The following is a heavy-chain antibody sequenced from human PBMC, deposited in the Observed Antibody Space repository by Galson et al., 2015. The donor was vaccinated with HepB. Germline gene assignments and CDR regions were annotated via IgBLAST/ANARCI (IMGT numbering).Heavy chain of an antibody. V-gene: IGHV3-53*01. D-gene: IGHD2-15*01. CDR1: GFTVSSNY. CDR2: IYSGGST. CDR3: AVVAATYYYYGMDV. J-gene: IGHJ6*02. Sequence: SLRLSCAASGFTVSSNYMSWVRQAPGKGLEWVSVIYSGGSTYYADSVKGRFTISRDNSKNTLYLQMNSLRAEDTAVYYCAVVAATYYYYGMDVWGQGTTVTVSS.